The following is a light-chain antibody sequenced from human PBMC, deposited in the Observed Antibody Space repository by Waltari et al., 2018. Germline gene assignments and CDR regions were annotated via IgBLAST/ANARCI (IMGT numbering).Light chain of an antibody. Sequence: SFELTQPSSVSVSPGQTASITCSGDHLGDRSVSWYHQKAGQSPMLVIYQDTKRPSGIPQRFFGSNSGNTATLTIGGTQAMDEAVYYCQAWDSSTVLFGGGTKLTVL. CDR1: HLGDRS. CDR2: QDT. J-gene: IGLJ3*02. V-gene: IGLV3-1*01. CDR3: QAWDSSTVL.